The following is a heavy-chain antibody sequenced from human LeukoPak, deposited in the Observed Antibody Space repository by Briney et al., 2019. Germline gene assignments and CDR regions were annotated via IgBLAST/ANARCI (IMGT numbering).Heavy chain of an antibody. D-gene: IGHD3-10*01. Sequence: GGSLRLSCEASRFTFSDQYMTWARQAPGKGLEWISYISSTGGTVYYADSAKGRFTVSRDNAKNSLYLQMSNLRVEDTAVYYCARGGENWFDSWGQGTLVTVSS. CDR1: RFTFSDQY. CDR2: ISSTGGTV. V-gene: IGHV3-11*01. J-gene: IGHJ5*01. CDR3: ARGGENWFDS.